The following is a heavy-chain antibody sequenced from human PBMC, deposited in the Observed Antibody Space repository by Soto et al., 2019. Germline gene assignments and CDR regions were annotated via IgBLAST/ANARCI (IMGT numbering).Heavy chain of an antibody. Sequence: SETLSLTCAVSGGSISSSNWWRWVRQPPGKGLEWIGEIYHSGSTNYNPSLKSRVTISVDKSKNQFYLKLSSVTAADTAVYYCARDTVLLVVPPAIGALGWFDPWGQGTLVTVSS. D-gene: IGHD2-2*01. CDR3: ARDTVLLVVPPAIGALGWFDP. CDR2: IYHSGST. J-gene: IGHJ5*02. V-gene: IGHV4-4*02. CDR1: GGSISSSNW.